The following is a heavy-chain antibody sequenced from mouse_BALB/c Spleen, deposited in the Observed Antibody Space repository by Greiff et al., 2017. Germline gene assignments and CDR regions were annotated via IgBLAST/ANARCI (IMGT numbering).Heavy chain of an antibody. Sequence: QVQLKESGAELARPGASVKTSCKASGYTFTSYTMHWVKQRPGQGLEWIGYINPSSGYTNYNQKFKDKATLTADKSSSTAYMQLSSLTSEDSAVYYCARSSSGYAMDYWGQGTSVTVSS. D-gene: IGHD3-1*01. J-gene: IGHJ4*01. CDR3: ARSSSGYAMDY. CDR2: INPSSGYT. V-gene: IGHV1-4*01. CDR1: GYTFTSYT.